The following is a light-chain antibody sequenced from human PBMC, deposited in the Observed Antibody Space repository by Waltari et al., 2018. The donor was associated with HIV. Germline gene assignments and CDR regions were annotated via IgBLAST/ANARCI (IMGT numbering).Light chain of an antibody. J-gene: IGLJ3*02. CDR2: GDT. CDR1: ASNIGAGWS. Sequence: TQPPSVSGAPGQSVSIPCSGNASNIGAGWSVHWYRQSPRTAPKPVIYGDTVRPSGVTDRFSGSRSLNSVSLDISGLRAEDAGDYYCQSYDISLTGLWVFGGGTKLTVL. CDR3: QSYDISLTGLWV. V-gene: IGLV1-40*01.